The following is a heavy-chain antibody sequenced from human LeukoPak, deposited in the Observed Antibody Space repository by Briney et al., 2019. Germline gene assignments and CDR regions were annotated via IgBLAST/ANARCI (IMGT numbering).Heavy chain of an antibody. CDR1: GGSISSYY. J-gene: IGHJ4*02. Sequence: SETLSLTCTVSGGSISSYYWSWIRQPAGKGLEWIGRIYTSGSTNYNPSLKSRVSISVDTSKNQFSLKLSSVTAADTAVYYCARHDSWGAELDYWGQGTLVTVSS. CDR3: ARHDSWGAELDY. V-gene: IGHV4-4*07. D-gene: IGHD1-26*01. CDR2: IYTSGST.